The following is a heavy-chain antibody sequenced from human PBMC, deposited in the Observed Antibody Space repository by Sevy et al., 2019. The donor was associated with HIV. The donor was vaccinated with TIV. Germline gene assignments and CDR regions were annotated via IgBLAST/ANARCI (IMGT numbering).Heavy chain of an antibody. Sequence: GESLKISCAASGFTFSNFEMNWVRQAPGKGLEWISYITSSGSTIYYADSLQGRFTISRDNAKNSLFLQMNSLRAEHTAVYYCARATYYYDSSGPYYFDYWGQGTLVTVSS. CDR1: GFTFSNFE. D-gene: IGHD3-22*01. J-gene: IGHJ4*02. CDR3: ARATYYYDSSGPYYFDY. CDR2: ITSSGSTI. V-gene: IGHV3-48*03.